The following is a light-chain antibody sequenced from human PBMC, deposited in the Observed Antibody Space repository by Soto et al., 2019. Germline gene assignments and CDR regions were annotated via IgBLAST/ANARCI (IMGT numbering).Light chain of an antibody. J-gene: IGKJ4*01. V-gene: IGKV1-39*01. CDR3: QQSFNTTNT. CDR2: AAS. Sequence: DIQMTQSPSSLSASVGDRVTITCRASQNINRFLNWYRQRPGKAPNLLIYAASSLQSGVPSRFTGSGSGTDFTLTISSLQPEDFATYYCQQSFNTTNTFGGGTKVDIX. CDR1: QNINRF.